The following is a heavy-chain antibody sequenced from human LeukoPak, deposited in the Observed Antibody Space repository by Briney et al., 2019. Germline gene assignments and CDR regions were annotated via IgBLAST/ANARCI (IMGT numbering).Heavy chain of an antibody. V-gene: IGHV4-30-2*01. Sequence: SQTLSLTCAVSGGSISSGGYSWSWIRQPPGKGLEWIGYIYHNGSTYYNPSLKSRVTISVDRSKNQFSLKLSSVTAADTAVYYCARSAPYSGYEGPFDYWGQGTLVTVSS. D-gene: IGHD5-12*01. J-gene: IGHJ4*02. CDR3: ARSAPYSGYEGPFDY. CDR1: GGSISSGGYS. CDR2: IYHNGST.